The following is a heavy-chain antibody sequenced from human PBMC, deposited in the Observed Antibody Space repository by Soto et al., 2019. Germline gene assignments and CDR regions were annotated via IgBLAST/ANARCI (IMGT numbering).Heavy chain of an antibody. J-gene: IGHJ4*02. Sequence: SETLSLTCAVSGASISGSYYYWAWLLQSPGKGPEWIGSVFYTGFTSYNPSLESRVSVSVDTSKSQFSLKLSAVTAEDTAVYYCATSQKGYNWNYFDHWGQGALVTVSS. CDR2: VFYTGFT. CDR1: GASISGSYYY. V-gene: IGHV4-39*01. D-gene: IGHD1-20*01. CDR3: ATSQKGYNWNYFDH.